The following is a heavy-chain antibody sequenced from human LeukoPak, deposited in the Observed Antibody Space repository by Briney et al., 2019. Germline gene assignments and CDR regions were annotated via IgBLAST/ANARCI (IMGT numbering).Heavy chain of an antibody. CDR3: ARVLRPQFGLDP. J-gene: IGHJ5*02. V-gene: IGHV3-11*01. Sequence: GGSLRLSCAASGFTFSDYYMSWLRQAPGKGLEGVSYISSSGSTIYYADSVKGRFTISRDNAKNSLYLQMNSLRAEDTAVYYCARVLRPQFGLDPWGQGTLVTVSS. D-gene: IGHD3-10*01. CDR1: GFTFSDYY. CDR2: ISSSGSTI.